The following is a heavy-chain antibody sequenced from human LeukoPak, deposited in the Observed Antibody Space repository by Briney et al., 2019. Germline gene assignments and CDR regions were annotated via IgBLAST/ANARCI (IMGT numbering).Heavy chain of an antibody. D-gene: IGHD2-2*01. CDR1: GFTFSSYL. CDR2: IKEDGSQK. Sequence: GGSLRLSCAASGFTFSSYLMSWVRQAPGKGLEWVANIKEDGSQKYYVDSVRGRFTISRDNAKNSVFLQMNSLRAEDTAVYYCARDSQFCSSSNCRGDAFDLWGQGTMVTVTS. V-gene: IGHV3-7*01. CDR3: ARDSQFCSSSNCRGDAFDL. J-gene: IGHJ3*01.